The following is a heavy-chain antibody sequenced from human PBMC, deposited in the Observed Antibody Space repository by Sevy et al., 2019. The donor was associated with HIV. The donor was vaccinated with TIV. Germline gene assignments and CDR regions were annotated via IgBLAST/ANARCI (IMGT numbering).Heavy chain of an antibody. D-gene: IGHD3-22*01. CDR1: GFNVSSNY. J-gene: IGHJ6*02. CDR3: ARDTITYYYDSSGNYTCSYGMDV. CDR2: IYSGANT. Sequence: GGSLRLSCAASGFNVSSNYMNWVRQAPGKGLEWVSVIYSGANTDYADSVKGRFTISRDTTKNTMYLQMNSLRAEDTAVYYCARDTITYYYDSSGNYTCSYGMDVWGQGTTVTVSS. V-gene: IGHV3-53*01.